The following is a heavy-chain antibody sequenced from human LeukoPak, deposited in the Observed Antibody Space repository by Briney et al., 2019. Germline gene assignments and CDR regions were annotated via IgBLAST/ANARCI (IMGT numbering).Heavy chain of an antibody. CDR3: ARTYYGSGHFYYYYYMDV. CDR2: INSDGSTT. J-gene: IGHJ6*03. CDR1: GFTFSSYW. V-gene: IGHV3-74*01. D-gene: IGHD3-10*01. Sequence: PGGSLRLSCAASGFTFSSYWMHWVRQAPGKGLVWVSRINSDGSTTSYADSVKGRFTISRDNAKNTLYLQMNSLRAEDTAVYYCARTYYGSGHFYYYYYMDVWGKGTTVTVSS.